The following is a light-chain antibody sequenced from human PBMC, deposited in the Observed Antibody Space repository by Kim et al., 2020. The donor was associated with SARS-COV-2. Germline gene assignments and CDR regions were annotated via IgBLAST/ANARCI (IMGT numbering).Light chain of an antibody. CDR3: QAWDSNTAWI. CDR1: KLGDKY. V-gene: IGLV3-1*01. J-gene: IGLJ2*01. Sequence: SYELTQPVSMSVSPGQTASITCSGDKLGDKYISWYQQKPGQSPVVVIFQDQKRPSGIPERFSGSNSGNTATLTISGIQAVNEADYYCQAWDSNTAWIFGG. CDR2: QDQ.